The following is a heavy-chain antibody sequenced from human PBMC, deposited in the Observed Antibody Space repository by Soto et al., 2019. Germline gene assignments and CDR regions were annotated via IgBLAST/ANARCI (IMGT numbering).Heavy chain of an antibody. CDR2: ISSVTSTI. D-gene: IGHD3-3*01. CDR1: GFTFRSYS. J-gene: IGHJ4*02. Sequence: EVQLVESGGGLVPHGGSLRLSCAASGFTFRSYSMNWVRQAPGKGLEWISHISSVTSTIYYADSVKGRFTISRDNAKNSVFLQMNSLRAEDTAVYYCARDPGLTLFGVVTPFDSWGQGTLVSVFS. V-gene: IGHV3-48*01. CDR3: ARDPGLTLFGVVTPFDS.